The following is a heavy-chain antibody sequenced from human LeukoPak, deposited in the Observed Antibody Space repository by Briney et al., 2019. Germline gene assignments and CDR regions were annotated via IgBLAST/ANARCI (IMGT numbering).Heavy chain of an antibody. CDR3: ARQPGGGYYYYMDV. J-gene: IGHJ6*03. Sequence: GASVKVSCKASGYTFTGYYMHWVRQAPGQGLEWMGWINPNSGGTNYAQKFQGRVTMTRDTSISTAYMELSRLRSDDTAVYYCARQPGGGYYYYMDVWGKGTTVTVSS. CDR2: INPNSGGT. D-gene: IGHD1-14*01. CDR1: GYTFTGYY. V-gene: IGHV1-2*02.